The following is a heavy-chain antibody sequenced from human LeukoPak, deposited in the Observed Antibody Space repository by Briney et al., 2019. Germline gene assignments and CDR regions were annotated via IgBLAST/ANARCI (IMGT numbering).Heavy chain of an antibody. CDR1: GFTFSTYA. J-gene: IGHJ4*02. V-gene: IGHV3-23*01. CDR2: ISGSGGGT. D-gene: IGHD3-22*01. Sequence: GGSLRLSCAASGFTFSTYAMSWVRQAPGKGLEWVSGISGSGGGTYYSDSVKGRFTISRDNSRSTLYLQMNTLRAEDTAVYYCAKGVYYYDSSGYSNWGQGTLVTVSS. CDR3: AKGVYYYDSSGYSN.